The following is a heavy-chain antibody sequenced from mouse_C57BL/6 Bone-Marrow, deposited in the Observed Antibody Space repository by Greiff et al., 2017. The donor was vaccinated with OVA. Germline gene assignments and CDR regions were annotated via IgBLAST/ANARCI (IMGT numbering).Heavy chain of an antibody. Sequence: EAGGGLVQPKGSLKLSCAASGFTFNTYAMHWVRQAPGKGLEWVARIRSKSSNYATYYADSVKDRFTISRDDSQSMLYLQMNNLKTEDTAMYYCVRGGSYYGSSPNFDVWGTGTTVTVSS. CDR2: IRSKSSNYAT. CDR1: GFTFNTYA. D-gene: IGHD1-1*01. CDR3: VRGGSYYGSSPNFDV. V-gene: IGHV10-3*01. J-gene: IGHJ1*03.